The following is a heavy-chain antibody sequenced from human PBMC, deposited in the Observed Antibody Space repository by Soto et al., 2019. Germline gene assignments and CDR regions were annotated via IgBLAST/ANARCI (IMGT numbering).Heavy chain of an antibody. CDR1: GFSLSTSGVG. D-gene: IGHD4-4*01. Sequence: QITVKESGPKLVNPSQTLTLTCAFSGFSLSTSGVGVGWVRQPPGKDPEWLALIYWDDDKRYRPSLKSRLSIPKDTSKDQVVFTMTNMDPVDTATYYCVHQAWNNNNYYFDLWGRGTLVTVSS. CDR3: VHQAWNNNNYYFDL. J-gene: IGHJ2*01. CDR2: IYWDDDK. V-gene: IGHV2-5*02.